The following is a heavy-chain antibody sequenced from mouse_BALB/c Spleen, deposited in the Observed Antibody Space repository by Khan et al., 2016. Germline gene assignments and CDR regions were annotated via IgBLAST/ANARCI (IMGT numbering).Heavy chain of an antibody. CDR3: ARDPPRWYFDV. Sequence: VQLKEAGPGLVKPSQSLSLTCTVTGYSITSDYAWNWIRQFPGNKLEWMGYISYSGSTSYNPSLKSRISITRDTSKNQVFLQLNSVTTDDTATSYGARDPPRWYFDVWGAGTTVTVSS. CDR1: GYSITSDYA. V-gene: IGHV3-2*02. CDR2: ISYSGST. J-gene: IGHJ1*01.